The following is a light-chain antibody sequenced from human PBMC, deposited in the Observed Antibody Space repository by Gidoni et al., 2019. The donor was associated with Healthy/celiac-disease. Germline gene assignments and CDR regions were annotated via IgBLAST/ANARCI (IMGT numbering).Light chain of an antibody. CDR1: QSVSSY. CDR2: DAS. Sequence: EIVLTQSPDSLSLSPGERATLSCRASQSVSSYLAWYKPEPGQSPRLLVYDASNRATGIPARFSGSGSGTDFTLTISSLEPEDFAVYYCQQRSNWPPLYTFGQGTKLEIK. CDR3: QQRSNWPPLYT. V-gene: IGKV3-11*01. J-gene: IGKJ2*01.